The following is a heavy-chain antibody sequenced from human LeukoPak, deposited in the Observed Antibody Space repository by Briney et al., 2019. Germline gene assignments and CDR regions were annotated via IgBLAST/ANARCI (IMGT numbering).Heavy chain of an antibody. D-gene: IGHD3-10*01. J-gene: IGHJ6*04. V-gene: IGHV4-4*02. CDR1: GGSISSSNW. CDR3: ARDKDYYGSGSYSDYYYYGMDV. Sequence: PSETLSLTCAVSGGSISSSNWWSWVRQPPGKGLEWIGEIYHSGSTNYNPSLKSRVTIPVDKSKNQFSLKLSSVTAADTAVYYCARDKDYYGSGSYSDYYYYGMDVWGKGTTVTVSS. CDR2: IYHSGST.